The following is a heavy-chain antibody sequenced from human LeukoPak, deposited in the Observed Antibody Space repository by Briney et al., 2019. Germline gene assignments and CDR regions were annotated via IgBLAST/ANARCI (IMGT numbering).Heavy chain of an antibody. V-gene: IGHV3-21*01. CDR3: ARDYGSGSYYINWFDP. Sequence: GGSLRLSCAASGFTFSSYSMIWVRQAPGKGLEWVSSISSSSSYIYYADSVKGRFTISRDNAKNSLYLQMNSLRAEDTAVYYCARDYGSGSYYINWFDPWGQGTLVTVSS. CDR1: GFTFSSYS. J-gene: IGHJ5*02. D-gene: IGHD3-10*01. CDR2: ISSSSSYI.